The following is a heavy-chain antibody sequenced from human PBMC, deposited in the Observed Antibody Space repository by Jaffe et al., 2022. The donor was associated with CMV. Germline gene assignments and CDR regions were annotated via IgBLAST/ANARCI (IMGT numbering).Heavy chain of an antibody. V-gene: IGHV3-21*01. CDR2: ISSSSSYI. D-gene: IGHD3-10*01. Sequence: EVQLVESGGGLVKPGGSLRLSCAASGFTFSSYSMNWVRQAPGKGLEWVSSISSSSSYIYYADSVKGRFTISRDNAKNSLYLQMNSLRAEDTAVYYCARAPGGGRDAFDIWGQGTMVTVSS. J-gene: IGHJ3*02. CDR3: ARAPGGGRDAFDI. CDR1: GFTFSSYS.